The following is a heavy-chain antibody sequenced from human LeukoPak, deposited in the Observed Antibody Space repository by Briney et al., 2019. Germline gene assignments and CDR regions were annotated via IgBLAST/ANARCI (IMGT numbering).Heavy chain of an antibody. V-gene: IGHV1-46*01. CDR1: GYTFTSYY. D-gene: IGHD3-10*01. CDR2: INPSGGST. Sequence: ASVKVSWKASGYTFTSYYMHWVRQAPGQGLEWMGIINPSGGSTSYAQKFQGRVTMTRDTSTSTVYMELSSLRSEDTAVYYCARWVRGDPPNWFFDLWGRGTLVTVSS. J-gene: IGHJ2*01. CDR3: ARWVRGDPPNWFFDL.